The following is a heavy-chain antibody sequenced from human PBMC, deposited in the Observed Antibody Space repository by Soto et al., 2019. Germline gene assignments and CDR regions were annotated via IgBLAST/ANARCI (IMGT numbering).Heavy chain of an antibody. J-gene: IGHJ4*02. D-gene: IGHD3-22*01. CDR3: ATDSSGYYYAGFDY. CDR1: GYTLTELS. Sequence: GASVKVSCKVSGYTLTELSMHWVRQAPGKGLEWMGGFDPEDGETIYAQKFQGRVTMTEDTSTDTAYMELSSLRSEDTAVYYCATDSSGYYYAGFDYWGQGTLVTVS. V-gene: IGHV1-24*01. CDR2: FDPEDGET.